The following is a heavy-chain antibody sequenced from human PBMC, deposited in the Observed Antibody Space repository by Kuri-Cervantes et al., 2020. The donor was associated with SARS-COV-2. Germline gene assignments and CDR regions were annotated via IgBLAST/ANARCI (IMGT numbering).Heavy chain of an antibody. CDR3: ARGTNWPPDGWFDP. CDR2: TYYRSKWYD. V-gene: IGHV6-1*01. CDR1: GDSVSSKIAA. Sequence: SETLSLTCAISGDSVSSKIAAWNWIRQSPSRGLEWLGRTYYRSKWYDDYAVSVKSRISINPDTSKNQFSLHLNSGTPEDTAVYYCARGTNWPPDGWFDPWGQGTLVTVSS. D-gene: IGHD7-27*01. J-gene: IGHJ5*02.